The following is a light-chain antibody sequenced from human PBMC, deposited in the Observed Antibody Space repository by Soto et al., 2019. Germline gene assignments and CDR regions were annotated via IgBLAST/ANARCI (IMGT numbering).Light chain of an antibody. Sequence: EIVMTQSLATLSVSPGEGATLSCRASQNVGSNLAWYQQKPGQAPRLLIYGASTRATGIPGRFSGSGSGTEFTLTISSLQSEDFAVYYCQQYNNWPQTLGHGTKVDIK. J-gene: IGKJ1*01. CDR2: GAS. CDR3: QQYNNWPQT. V-gene: IGKV3-15*01. CDR1: QNVGSN.